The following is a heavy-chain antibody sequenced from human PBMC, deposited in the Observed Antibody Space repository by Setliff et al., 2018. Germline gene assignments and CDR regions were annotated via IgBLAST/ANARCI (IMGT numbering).Heavy chain of an antibody. J-gene: IGHJ4*02. V-gene: IGHV1-8*02. Sequence: GASVKVSCKASGGTFRNYGISWVRQAPGQGLEWMGWMNPNSGKTGYAQKFQGRVIMTRNTSISTAYLELNTLRSDDTAVYYCARERYFDYWGQGTLVTVSS. CDR2: MNPNSGKT. CDR1: GGTFRNYG. CDR3: ARERYFDY.